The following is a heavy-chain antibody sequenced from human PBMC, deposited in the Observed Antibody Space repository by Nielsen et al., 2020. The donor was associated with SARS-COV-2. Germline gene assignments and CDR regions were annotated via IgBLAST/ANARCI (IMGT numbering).Heavy chain of an antibody. J-gene: IGHJ4*02. D-gene: IGHD6-13*01. CDR2: IYESGST. Sequence: SETLSLTCTVSGGSISSSDYYWGWLRQPPGKGLEWIGSIYESGSTYYNPSLKSRVTISVDTSENQFSLKLNSVTAADTAVYYCARGGERSRKSERARELRQQLVRGRTDDYWGQGTLVTVSS. CDR3: ARGGERSRKSERARELRQQLVRGRTDDY. CDR1: GGSISSSDYY. V-gene: IGHV4-39*07.